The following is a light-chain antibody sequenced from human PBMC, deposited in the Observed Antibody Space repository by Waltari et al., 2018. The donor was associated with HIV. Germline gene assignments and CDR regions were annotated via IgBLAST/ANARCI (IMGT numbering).Light chain of an antibody. J-gene: IGLJ3*02. CDR1: SGRVASNY. CDR2: KDD. Sequence: NFMLTQPHSVSASPGKTVTISCTGSSGRVASNYVQWYQQRPGSAPTTVIYKDDQRPSVGPDRCSCSINSSSNSASLTISVLKTEDEADYYCQSFHGITAVFGGGTKLTVL. CDR3: QSFHGITAV. V-gene: IGLV6-57*02.